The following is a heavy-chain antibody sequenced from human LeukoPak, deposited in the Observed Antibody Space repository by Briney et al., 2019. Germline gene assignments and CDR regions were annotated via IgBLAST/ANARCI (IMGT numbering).Heavy chain of an antibody. V-gene: IGHV3-23*01. CDR2: ISGSGGST. D-gene: IGHD4-23*01. J-gene: IGHJ4*02. CDR3: AKRLYGGNRSPFDY. CDR1: GFTFSSYA. Sequence: PGGSLRLSCAASGFTFSSYAMSWVRQAPGKGLEWVSAISGSGGSTYYADSVKGRFTISRDNSKNTLYLQMNSLRAEDTAVYNCAKRLYGGNRSPFDYWGQGTLVTVSS.